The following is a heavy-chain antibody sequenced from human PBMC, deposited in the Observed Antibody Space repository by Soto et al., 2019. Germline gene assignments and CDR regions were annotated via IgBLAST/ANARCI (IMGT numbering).Heavy chain of an antibody. V-gene: IGHV1-2*02. J-gene: IGHJ6*02. Sequence: GASVKVSCKASGYTFIDYYMHWVRQAPGQGLEWMGWINPDTDDTHYAQKFQGRLIMTRDTSINTVYMELSRLTSDDTAVYYCARDYFDRSGLYGMDLWGQGTTVNVSS. CDR3: ARDYFDRSGLYGMDL. D-gene: IGHD3-22*01. CDR2: INPDTDDT. CDR1: GYTFIDYY.